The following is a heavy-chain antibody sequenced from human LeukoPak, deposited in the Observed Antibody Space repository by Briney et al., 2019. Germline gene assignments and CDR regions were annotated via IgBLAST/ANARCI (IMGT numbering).Heavy chain of an antibody. D-gene: IGHD2-2*01. Sequence: PGGSLRLSCAASGFTFRSFVTHWVRQAPGKGLEWVAAISYEDGSNKYYADSVKGRFTISRDNSKNTLSLQMNSLRAEDTALYYCANVGQCSSGSCYLDAFDIWGQGTMVTVSS. CDR1: GFTFRSFV. J-gene: IGHJ3*02. CDR2: ISYEDGSNK. V-gene: IGHV3-30*04. CDR3: ANVGQCSSGSCYLDAFDI.